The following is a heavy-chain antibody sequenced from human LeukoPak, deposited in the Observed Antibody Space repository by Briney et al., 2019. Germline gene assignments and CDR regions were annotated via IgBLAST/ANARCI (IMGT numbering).Heavy chain of an antibody. J-gene: IGHJ5*02. V-gene: IGHV3-23*01. D-gene: IGHD2-2*01. Sequence: GGSLRLSCAASGFTFSSYAMNWVRQAPGKGLEWVSAISGSGGSTYYADSVKGRFTISRDNSKNTLYLQMDSLRAEDTAVYYCARGYCSSTSCYPGNWFDPWGQGTLVTVSS. CDR1: GFTFSSYA. CDR2: ISGSGGST. CDR3: ARGYCSSTSCYPGNWFDP.